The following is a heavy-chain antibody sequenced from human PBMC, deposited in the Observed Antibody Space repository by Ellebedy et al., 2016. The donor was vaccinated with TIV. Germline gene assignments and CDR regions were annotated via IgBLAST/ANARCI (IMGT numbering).Heavy chain of an antibody. CDR3: AKDREYSSYYYMGDGAFDF. J-gene: IGHJ3*01. CDR2: ISGSGDIT. CDR1: RFTFSSYA. D-gene: IGHD6-6*01. Sequence: GESLKIPXAASRFTFSSYAMSWVRQAPGKRLEWVSIISGSGDITYYADSVKGRFTISRDNSKNTVFLQMNSLRAEDTAVYYCAKDREYSSYYYMGDGAFDFWGQGTVVTVSS. V-gene: IGHV3-23*01.